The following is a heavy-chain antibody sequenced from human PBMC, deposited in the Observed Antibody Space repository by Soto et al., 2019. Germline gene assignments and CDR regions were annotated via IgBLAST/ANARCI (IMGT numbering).Heavy chain of an antibody. D-gene: IGHD3-22*01. CDR2: IIPIFGTA. Sequence: SVKVSCKASGGTFSSYAISWVRQAPGQGLEWMGGIIPIFGTANYAQKFQGRVTITADESTSTAYMELSSLRSEDTAVYYCARSASMIVVVITDVEYYFGYWGRGTLVTVSS. V-gene: IGHV1-69*13. CDR3: ARSASMIVVVITDVEYYFGY. J-gene: IGHJ4*02. CDR1: GGTFSSYA.